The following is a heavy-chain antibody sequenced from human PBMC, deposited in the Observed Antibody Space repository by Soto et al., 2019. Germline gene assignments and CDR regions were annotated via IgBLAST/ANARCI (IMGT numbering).Heavy chain of an antibody. CDR2: IYPGDSDT. D-gene: IGHD5-12*01. CDR3: ARHPATTIKTAYYGMDV. Sequence: PGESLKISCKGSGYSFTSDWIAWVRQMPGEGLEWMGIIYPGDSDTRYSPSFQGQVTISADKSISTAYLQWSSLKASDTAMYYCARHPATTIKTAYYGMDVWGQGTTVTVSS. CDR1: GYSFTSDW. V-gene: IGHV5-51*01. J-gene: IGHJ6*02.